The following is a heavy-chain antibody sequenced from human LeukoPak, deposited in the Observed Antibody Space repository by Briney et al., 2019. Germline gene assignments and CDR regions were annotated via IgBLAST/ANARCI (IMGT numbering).Heavy chain of an antibody. V-gene: IGHV1-18*01. CDR3: ARDKAVAGGMDV. J-gene: IGHJ6*02. CDR2: ISAYNGNT. D-gene: IGHD3-10*01. CDR1: GYTFTSYC. Sequence: ASVKVSCKASGYTFTSYCISWVRQPPGQGLEGMGWISAYNGNTNYAQKLQGRVTMTTDTSTSTAYMELRSLRSDDTAVYYCARDKAVAGGMDVWGQGTTVTVSS.